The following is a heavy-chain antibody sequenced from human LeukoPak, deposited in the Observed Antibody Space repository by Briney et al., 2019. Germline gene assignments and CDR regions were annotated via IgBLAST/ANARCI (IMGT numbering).Heavy chain of an antibody. CDR3: ARDTTNYDSSGYYYDY. D-gene: IGHD3-22*01. V-gene: IGHV3-33*08. CDR1: GFTFSSYG. J-gene: IGHJ4*02. CDR2: IWYDGSNK. Sequence: GGSLRLSCVASGFTFSSYGMHWVRQAPGKGLEWVAVIWYDGSNKYYADSVKGRFTISRDNSKNTLYLQMNSLRAEDTAVYYCARDTTNYDSSGYYYDYWGQGTLVTVSS.